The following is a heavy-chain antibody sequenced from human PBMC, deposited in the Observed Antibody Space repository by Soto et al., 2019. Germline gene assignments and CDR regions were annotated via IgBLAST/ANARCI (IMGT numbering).Heavy chain of an antibody. CDR2: SDPEDGEL. V-gene: IGHV1-24*01. CDR3: VAGGTRWLKSPFDY. D-gene: IGHD1-1*01. Sequence: QVQLVQSGAEVKKPGASVKVSCKVSGHTLTELSVHWVRHAPGKGLEWMGGSDPEDGELVHAQKFQGRVTMTEDTSADSAFMEVSSLTSEDTAVSYCVAGGTRWLKSPFDYWGQGTLVTVSS. CDR1: GHTLTELS. J-gene: IGHJ4*02.